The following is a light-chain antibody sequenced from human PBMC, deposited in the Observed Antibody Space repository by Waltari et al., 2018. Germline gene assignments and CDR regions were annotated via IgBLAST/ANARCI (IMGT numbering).Light chain of an antibody. J-gene: IGLJ2*01. Sequence: QSALTQPASVSGSPGQSITISCTGTSGDIGAYKYVSWYQNHPDKAPKLIIYEVSNRPSGVSTRFSGSKSGNTASLTISGLQTEYESHYYCCSYTTASTVVFGGGTKVTVL. CDR3: CSYTTASTVV. V-gene: IGLV2-14*01. CDR1: SGDIGAYKY. CDR2: EVS.